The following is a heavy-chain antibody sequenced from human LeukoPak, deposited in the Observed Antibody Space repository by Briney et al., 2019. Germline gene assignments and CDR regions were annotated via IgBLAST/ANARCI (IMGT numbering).Heavy chain of an antibody. CDR1: GSAFSRSW. Sequence: PGGSLRLSCAASGSAFSRSWIHWVRQAPGKGLVWVSHINNDASRTTYADSVRGRFTISRDNAKNTLYLQMNSLRAEDTAVYYCARDIAAAGYDYWGQGTLVTVSS. V-gene: IGHV3-74*01. CDR3: ARDIAAAGYDY. D-gene: IGHD6-13*01. CDR2: INNDASRT. J-gene: IGHJ4*02.